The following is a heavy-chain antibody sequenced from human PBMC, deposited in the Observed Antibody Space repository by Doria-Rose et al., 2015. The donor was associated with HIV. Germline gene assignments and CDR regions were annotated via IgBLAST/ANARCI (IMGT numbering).Heavy chain of an antibody. CDR3: ARGLLRGGWNDVDYYYGMDV. V-gene: IGHV4-34*01. CDR2: INHSGSS. CDR1: GGSFSGYY. Sequence: QVQLQQWDAGLVKPSETLSLTCAVFGGSFSGYYWSWIRQPPRNGLEWIGEINHSGSSNYTTSLKSRVSISLDTSKIMFSLKLSSVTAADTAVYYCARGLLRGGWNDVDYYYGMDVWGQGTTVTVSS. J-gene: IGHJ6*02. D-gene: IGHD1-1*01.